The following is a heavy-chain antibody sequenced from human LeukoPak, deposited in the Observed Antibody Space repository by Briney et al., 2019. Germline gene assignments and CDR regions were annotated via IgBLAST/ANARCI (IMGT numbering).Heavy chain of an antibody. CDR2: INPNSGGT. Sequence: ASVKVSCKASGYTFTGYYMHWVRQAPGQGLEWMGWINPNSGGTNYAQKFQGRVTMTRDTSISTAYMELSRLRSDDTAVYYCAREVRLSSGFDPWGQRTLVTVSS. J-gene: IGHJ5*02. D-gene: IGHD3-22*01. CDR3: AREVRLSSGFDP. V-gene: IGHV1-2*02. CDR1: GYTFTGYY.